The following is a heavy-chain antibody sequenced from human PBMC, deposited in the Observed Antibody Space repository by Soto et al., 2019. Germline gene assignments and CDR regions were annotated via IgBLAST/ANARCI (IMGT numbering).Heavy chain of an antibody. D-gene: IGHD3-10*01. V-gene: IGHV1-69*01. CDR1: GVSFNNNG. Sequence: QVQLVQSGAEVKKPGSSVKVSCKTSGVSFNNNGIGWVRQAPGHGLEWMGGVSPPFRTSNYARKFQGRISITADASTSTVNMALSSLTSEDTAQYYCARVLYYGSGSYSPYGMDVWGQGTTVTVSS. CDR3: ARVLYYGSGSYSPYGMDV. CDR2: VSPPFRTS. J-gene: IGHJ6*02.